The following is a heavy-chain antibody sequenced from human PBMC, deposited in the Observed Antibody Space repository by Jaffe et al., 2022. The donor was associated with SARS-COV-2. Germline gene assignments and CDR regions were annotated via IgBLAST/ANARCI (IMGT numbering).Heavy chain of an antibody. V-gene: IGHV4-61*01. D-gene: IGHD3-10*01. CDR2: MYDSGSA. CDR3: ARAVPESMVRGYNYYYYYMDV. Sequence: QVQLQESGPGLVKPSETLSLTCTVSGGSVSSGSYYWSWIRQPPGKGLEWVGCMYDSGSANYNPSLKSRATISGDTSKSQFSLKLSSVTAADTAVYFCARAVPESMVRGYNYYYYYMDVWGKGTTVTVSS. CDR1: GGSVSSGSYY. J-gene: IGHJ6*03.